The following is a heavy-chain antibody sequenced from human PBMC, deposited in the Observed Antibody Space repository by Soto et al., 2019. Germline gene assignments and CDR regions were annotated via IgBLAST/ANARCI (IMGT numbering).Heavy chain of an antibody. CDR3: AWSIVVVTSFDY. CDR2: INAGNGNT. Sequence: ASVKVSCKASGYTFTSYAMHWVRQAPGQRLEWMGWINAGNGNTKYSQKFQGRVTITRDTSASTAYMELSSLRSEDTAVYYCAWSIVVVTSFDYWGQGTLVTVSS. J-gene: IGHJ4*02. D-gene: IGHD3-22*01. V-gene: IGHV1-3*01. CDR1: GYTFTSYA.